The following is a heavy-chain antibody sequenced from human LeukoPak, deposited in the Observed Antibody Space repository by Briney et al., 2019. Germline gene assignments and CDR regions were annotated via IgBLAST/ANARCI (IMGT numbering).Heavy chain of an antibody. V-gene: IGHV3-30-3*01. Sequence: GGSLRLSCAASGFTFSSYAMHWVRQAPGKGLEWVTVISYDGSNKYYADSVKGRFTISRDNSKNTLYLQMNSLRAEDTAVYYCARAPAAVAEYYFDYWGQGTLVTVSS. CDR1: GFTFSSYA. CDR2: ISYDGSNK. D-gene: IGHD6-19*01. CDR3: ARAPAAVAEYYFDY. J-gene: IGHJ4*02.